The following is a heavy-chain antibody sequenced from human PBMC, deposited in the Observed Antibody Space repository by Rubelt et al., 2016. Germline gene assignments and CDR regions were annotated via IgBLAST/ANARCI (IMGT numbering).Heavy chain of an antibody. D-gene: IGHD6-19*01. CDR3: AKDISPLYSSGWFDY. CDR2: ISWNSGRR. V-gene: IGHV3-9*01. Sequence: EVQLVESGGGSVEPGRSLRLSCAASGFTFDDYAMHWVRQDTGKGLEWGSGISWNSGRRGNADSVKGRFTSTRENTKNSRYLQMNSLRAEDTALYYCAKDISPLYSSGWFDYWGQGTLVTVSS. J-gene: IGHJ4*02. CDR1: GFTFDDYA.